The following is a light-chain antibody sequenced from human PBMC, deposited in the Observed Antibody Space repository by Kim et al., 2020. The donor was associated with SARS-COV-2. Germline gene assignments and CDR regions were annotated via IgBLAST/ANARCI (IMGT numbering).Light chain of an antibody. J-gene: IGLJ3*02. CDR3: QTWATGIATV. Sequence: QLVLTQSPSVSASLGASVRLTCTLISGHTSYTIAWHQHQPEKGPRFLMKLNSDGSHTKGDGIPDRFSGSSSGTDRYLTISSLQSEDEAVYYCQTWATGIATVFGGGTKVTVL. CDR2: LNSDGSH. V-gene: IGLV4-69*01. CDR1: SGHTSYT.